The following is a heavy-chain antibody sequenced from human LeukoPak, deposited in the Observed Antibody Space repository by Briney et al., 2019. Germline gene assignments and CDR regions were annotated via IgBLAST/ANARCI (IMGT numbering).Heavy chain of an antibody. V-gene: IGHV3-21*01. J-gene: IGHJ4*02. CDR2: ISSRSHYL. CDR3: ARDIGSSSFFDY. CDR1: GFTFSSYT. D-gene: IGHD6-6*01. Sequence: GGSLRLSCAASGFTFSSYTMNWVRQAPGKGLEGGSSISSRSHYLYYADSVKGRFTISRDNAKNSLYLQMNSLRGDDTAVYYCARDIGSSSFFDYWGQGTVVTVSS.